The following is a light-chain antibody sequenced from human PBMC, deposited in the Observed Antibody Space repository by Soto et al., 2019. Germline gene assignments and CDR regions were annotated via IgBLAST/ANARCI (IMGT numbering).Light chain of an antibody. V-gene: IGLV2-14*01. Sequence: QSALTQPASVSGSPGQSITISCTGTSSDIGAYTSVSWYQHHPGKAPKVMIYEVSKRPSGVSIRFSGSKSGNTASLTISGLQAEDEAHYYCCSYINDNRSYVFGTGTKLTVL. CDR2: EVS. CDR1: SSDIGAYTS. CDR3: CSYINDNRSYV. J-gene: IGLJ1*01.